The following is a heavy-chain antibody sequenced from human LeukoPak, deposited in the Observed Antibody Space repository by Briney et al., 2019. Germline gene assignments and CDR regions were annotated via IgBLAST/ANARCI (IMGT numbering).Heavy chain of an antibody. J-gene: IGHJ5*02. CDR3: AKDLVGATAS. Sequence: GGSLRLSCAASGFTFSTYSINWVRQAPGKGLEWVSYISGSSTTVYYADSVKGRFTISRDNAKNSLHLQMNSLRDDDTAVYYCAKDLVGATASWGQGTLATVSS. D-gene: IGHD1-26*01. CDR1: GFTFSTYS. V-gene: IGHV3-48*02. CDR2: ISGSSTTV.